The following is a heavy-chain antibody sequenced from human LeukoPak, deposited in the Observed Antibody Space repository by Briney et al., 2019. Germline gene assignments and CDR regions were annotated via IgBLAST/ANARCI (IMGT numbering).Heavy chain of an antibody. J-gene: IGHJ3*02. CDR3: ARLTGYTSGWNTFDI. V-gene: IGHV5-51*01. CDR2: IYPGDSDT. Sequence: GESLKISCKGSGYRFTNYWIGWVRQMPGKGLEWMGIIYPGDSDTRYSPSFQGQVTISADKSTSTAYLHWSSLKASDTARYYCARLTGYTSGWNTFDIWGQGTMVTVSS. D-gene: IGHD6-19*01. CDR1: GYRFTNYW.